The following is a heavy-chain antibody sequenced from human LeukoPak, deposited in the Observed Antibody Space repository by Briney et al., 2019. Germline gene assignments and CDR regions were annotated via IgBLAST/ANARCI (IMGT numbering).Heavy chain of an antibody. Sequence: ASVKVSCKASGGTFSSYAISWVRQAPGQGLEWMGGIIPIFGTANYAQKFQGRVTITADKSTSTAYMELSSLRSEDPAVYYCAKLIGFCSGGNCYKAFDLWGQGTMVTVSS. CDR1: GGTFSSYA. J-gene: IGHJ3*01. V-gene: IGHV1-69*06. D-gene: IGHD2-15*01. CDR2: IIPIFGTA. CDR3: AKLIGFCSGGNCYKAFDL.